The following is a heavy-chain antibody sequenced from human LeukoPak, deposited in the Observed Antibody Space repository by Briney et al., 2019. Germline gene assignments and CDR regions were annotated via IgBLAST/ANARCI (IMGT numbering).Heavy chain of an antibody. J-gene: IGHJ4*02. CDR1: GFTFSSYW. CDR2: IYSGGST. D-gene: IGHD6-19*01. CDR3: ARSTVAGYY. Sequence: GGSLRLSCAASGFTFSSYWMSWVRQAPGKGLEWVSVIYSGGSTYYADSVKGRFTISRDNSKNTLYLQMNSLRAEDTAVYYCARSTVAGYYWGQGTLVTVSS. V-gene: IGHV3-66*02.